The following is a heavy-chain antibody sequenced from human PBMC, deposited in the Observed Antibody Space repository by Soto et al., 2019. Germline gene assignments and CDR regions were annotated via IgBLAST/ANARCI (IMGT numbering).Heavy chain of an antibody. V-gene: IGHV2-5*02. CDR2: IYWDDAK. J-gene: IGHJ4*02. CDR3: AHRRRGFSYGPYFDY. D-gene: IGHD5-18*01. CDR1: GFSLSTSGVN. Sequence: QITLKESGPTLVKPTQTLTLTCTFSGFSLSTSGVNVGWIRQPPGKALEWLALIYWDDAKRYSPSLKNRLTITKDTSKNPVVLTMTNIDPVDTATYYCAHRRRGFSYGPYFDYWGQGTLVTVSS.